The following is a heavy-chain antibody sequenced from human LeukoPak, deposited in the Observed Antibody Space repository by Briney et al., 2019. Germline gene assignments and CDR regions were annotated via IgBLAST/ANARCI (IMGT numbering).Heavy chain of an antibody. Sequence: SGTLSLTCTVSGGSISTYYWSWIRQPPGKGLEWIGYIDYSGATNYNPSLKSRVTMSVDTSKHQFSLKLSSVTAADTAVYYYARVGSYCFEYWGQGTLVTVSS. J-gene: IGHJ4*02. CDR3: ARVGSYCFEY. CDR1: GGSISTYY. CDR2: IDYSGAT. V-gene: IGHV4-59*01. D-gene: IGHD3-10*01.